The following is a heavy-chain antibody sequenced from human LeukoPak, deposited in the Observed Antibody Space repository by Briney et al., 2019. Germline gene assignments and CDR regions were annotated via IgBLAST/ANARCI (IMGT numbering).Heavy chain of an antibody. CDR2: IYYSGST. CDR1: GGSISSYY. CDR3: ARGGSRYSSGWYVY. J-gene: IGHJ4*02. V-gene: IGHV4-59*01. Sequence: SETLSLTCTVSGGSISSYYWSWIRQPPGKGLEWIGYIYYSGSTNYNPSLKSRVTISVDTSKNQFFLKLSSVTAADTAVYYCARGGSRYSSGWYVYWGQGTLVTVSS. D-gene: IGHD6-19*01.